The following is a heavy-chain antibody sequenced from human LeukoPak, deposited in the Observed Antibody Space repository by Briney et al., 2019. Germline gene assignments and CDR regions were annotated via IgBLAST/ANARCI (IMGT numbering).Heavy chain of an antibody. CDR1: GFSFSSYE. D-gene: IGHD6-13*01. CDR3: ASSSWYALDY. CDR2: ISSSGSTM. J-gene: IGHJ4*02. Sequence: GGSLRLSCAASGFSFSSYEMNWVRQAPGKGLEWISYISSSGSTMYYADSVKGRFTISRDNAKNSLYLQMNSLRAEDTAIYYCASSSWYALDYWGQGTLVTVSS. V-gene: IGHV3-48*03.